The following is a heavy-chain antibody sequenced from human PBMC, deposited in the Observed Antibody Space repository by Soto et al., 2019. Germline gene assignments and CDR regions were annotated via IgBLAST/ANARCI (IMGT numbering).Heavy chain of an antibody. CDR1: GFTFSSYD. CDR2: IGTAGDT. J-gene: IGHJ6*02. Sequence: EVQLVESGGGLVQPGGSLRLSCAASGFTFSSYDMNWVRQATGKGLEWVSAIGTAGDTYYTGSVKGRFTISRENAKNSLYLQMNSLRAGDTAVYYCARGDYYSGMDVWGQGTTVTVSS. V-gene: IGHV3-13*04. CDR3: ARGDYYSGMDV.